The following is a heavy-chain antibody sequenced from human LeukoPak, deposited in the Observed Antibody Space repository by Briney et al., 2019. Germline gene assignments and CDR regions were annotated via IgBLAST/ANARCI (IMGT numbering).Heavy chain of an antibody. CDR3: ATSGWYLLPGVY. CDR2: IYTSGST. V-gene: IGHV4-61*02. Sequence: SETLSLTCTVSGGSISSGSYYWSWIRQPAGKGLEWIGRIYTSGSTNYNPSLKSRVTISVDTSKNQFSLKLSSVTAADTAVYYCATSGWYLLPGVYWGQGTLVTVSS. CDR1: GGSISSGSYY. D-gene: IGHD6-19*01. J-gene: IGHJ4*02.